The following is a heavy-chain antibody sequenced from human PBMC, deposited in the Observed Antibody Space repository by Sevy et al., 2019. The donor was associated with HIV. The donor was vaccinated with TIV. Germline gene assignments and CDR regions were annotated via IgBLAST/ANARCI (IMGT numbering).Heavy chain of an antibody. J-gene: IGHJ3*02. Sequence: GGSLRLSCAASGFTVSSNYMSWVRQAPGKGLEWVSIIFSGGGTYYADSVQGRFTISRDNSKNMLYLQMNSLRAEDTAVFYCAGGATFYSDSSGRVLSVLGAFDIWGRGTMVTVSS. CDR2: IFSGGGT. CDR3: AGGATFYSDSSGRVLSVLGAFDI. CDR1: GFTVSSNY. V-gene: IGHV3-53*01. D-gene: IGHD3-22*01.